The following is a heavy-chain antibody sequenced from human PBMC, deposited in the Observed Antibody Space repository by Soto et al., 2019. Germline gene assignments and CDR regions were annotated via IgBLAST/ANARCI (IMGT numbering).Heavy chain of an antibody. CDR3: VTKITIFGVVPAGKWFDP. CDR2: DSWNGSRT. D-gene: IGHD3-3*01. J-gene: IGHJ5*02. CDR1: GFNFRNSD. V-gene: IGHV3-35*01. Sequence: PGGSLRLSCAASGFNFRNSDMNWVHQAPGKGLEWVSGDSWNGSRTHYADCVKGRFIISRDNSRNTLYLQTNSLRAEDTAVYKCVTKITIFGVVPAGKWFDPWGQGTLVTVSS.